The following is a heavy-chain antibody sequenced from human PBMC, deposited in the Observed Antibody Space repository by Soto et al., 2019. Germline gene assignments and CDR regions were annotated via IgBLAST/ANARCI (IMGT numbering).Heavy chain of an antibody. CDR2: ISGSGGST. CDR1: GFTFSSYA. CDR3: AKDQDRSTYNWFDP. D-gene: IGHD3-22*01. V-gene: IGHV3-23*01. Sequence: GGSLRLSCVASGFTFSSYAMSWVRQAPGKGLEWVSAISGSGGSTYYADSVKGRFTISRDNSKNTPYLQMNSLRAEDTAVYYCAKDQDRSTYNWFDPWGQGTLVTVSS. J-gene: IGHJ5*02.